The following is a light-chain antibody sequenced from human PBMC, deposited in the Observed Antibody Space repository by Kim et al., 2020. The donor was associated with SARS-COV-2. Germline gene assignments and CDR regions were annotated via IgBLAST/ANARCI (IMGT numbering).Light chain of an antibody. Sequence: QSALTQPPAASGTPGQSVTISCTGTSSDVGGYNYVSWYQQHPGKAPKLMIYEVSKRPSGVPDRFSGSKSGNTASLTVSGLQAEDEADYYCSSYAVSNYFFGTGTKVTVL. CDR1: SSDVGGYNY. V-gene: IGLV2-8*01. CDR2: EVS. CDR3: SSYAVSNYF. J-gene: IGLJ1*01.